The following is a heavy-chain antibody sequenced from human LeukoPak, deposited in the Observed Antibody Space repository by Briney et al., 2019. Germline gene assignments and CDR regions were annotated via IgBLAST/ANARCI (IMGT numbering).Heavy chain of an antibody. CDR1: GYTFTTYW. V-gene: IGHV5-51*01. CDR3: TRQITFGGVEFDP. D-gene: IGHD3-16*01. J-gene: IGHJ5*02. CDR2: IYPGDSDA. Sequence: GGSLKISXKGSGYTFTTYWIGWVLQMPGKGLEWRGIIYPGDSDARYGPSFQGQVTISVDNSISTAYLQWSSLKASDTAMYYCTRQITFGGVEFDPWGQGTLVTVSS.